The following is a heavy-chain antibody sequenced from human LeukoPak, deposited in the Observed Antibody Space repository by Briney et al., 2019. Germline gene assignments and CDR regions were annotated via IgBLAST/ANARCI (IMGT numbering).Heavy chain of an antibody. CDR3: ARGRNSKPGN. Sequence: SETLSLTCAVYGGSFSGYYWSWIRQPPGKGLDWIGEIYHSGNTNYNPSLKSRVTISVDTSKNQFSLKLSSVTAADTAVYYCARGRNSKPGNWGQGTLVTVSS. CDR1: GGSFSGYY. CDR2: IYHSGNT. D-gene: IGHD1-14*01. J-gene: IGHJ4*02. V-gene: IGHV4-34*01.